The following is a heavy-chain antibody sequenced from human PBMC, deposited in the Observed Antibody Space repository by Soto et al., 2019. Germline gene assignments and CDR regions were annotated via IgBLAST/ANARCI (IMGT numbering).Heavy chain of an antibody. D-gene: IGHD2-15*01. CDR2: INPSSGRT. J-gene: IGHJ6*02. CDR3: ARDHNFGFILYAMDV. V-gene: IGHV1-46*01. Sequence: QVQLVQSGAEVKKPGASVRVSCKASGYTFTSYSMHWVRQAPGQGLEWMGIINPSSGRTSYAQNFQGIVTMASDTSTSIVDMEMSSLKSEDTAVYYCARDHNFGFILYAMDVWGQGTTVTVSS. CDR1: GYTFTSYS.